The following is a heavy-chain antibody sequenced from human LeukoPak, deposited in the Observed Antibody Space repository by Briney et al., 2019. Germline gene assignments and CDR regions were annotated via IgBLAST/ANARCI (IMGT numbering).Heavy chain of an antibody. D-gene: IGHD4-17*01. CDR2: IYFTGGT. V-gene: IGHV4-39*01. CDR3: ARQKYGDYRNAFDI. CDR1: GGSIMSSVYY. J-gene: IGHJ3*02. Sequence: SETLSLTCTVSGGSIMSSVYYWDWIRQPPGKGLEYIGSIYFTGGTYYNPSLKSRVTISVDTSKNQFSLTLRSVTAADTAVYYCARQKYGDYRNAFDIWGQGRMVTVSS.